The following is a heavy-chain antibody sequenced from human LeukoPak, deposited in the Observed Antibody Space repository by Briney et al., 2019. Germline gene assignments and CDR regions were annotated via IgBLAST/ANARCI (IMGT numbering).Heavy chain of an antibody. CDR1: GGSTISSSYY. CDR2: IYYSGDT. V-gene: IGHV4-39*01. CDR3: ARHQRHYYYYMGV. J-gene: IGHJ6*03. D-gene: IGHD6-25*01. Sequence: KPSETLSLTCTVSGGSTISSSYYWGWIRQPPGKGLEWIGSIYYSGDTYYNPSLKSRRVTISVDTSKNQFSLRLSSVTAADTAVYYCARHQRHYYYYMGVWGKGSTVTVSS.